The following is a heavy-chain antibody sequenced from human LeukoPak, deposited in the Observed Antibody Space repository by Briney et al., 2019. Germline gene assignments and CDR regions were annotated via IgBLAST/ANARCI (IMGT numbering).Heavy chain of an antibody. CDR3: ARGRVYSDRSAYYSFGY. D-gene: IGHD3-22*01. CDR2: ISSRSST. V-gene: IGHV3-21*01. CDR1: GFTFTTYS. Sequence: GGSLRLSCAASGFTFTTYSMNWVRQAPGKGLEWVSSISSRSSTYYADSVKGRFTISRDNAKNSLFLQMNSLRAEDTAVYYCARGRVYSDRSAYYSFGYWGQGSLVTVSS. J-gene: IGHJ4*02.